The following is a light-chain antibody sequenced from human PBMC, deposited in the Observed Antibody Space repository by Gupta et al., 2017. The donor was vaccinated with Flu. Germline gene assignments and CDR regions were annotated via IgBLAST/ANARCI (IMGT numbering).Light chain of an antibody. CDR1: SSDVGDYNY. Sequence: QSALPQPASLSGSPGQSITLPCSGTSSDVGDYNYVSWYQQHPAKAPKVMIYEVSHRPSGVSDRFSGSRSGNTAYLTISGLQADDEADYFCSSFSSSSTLVFGGGTKLTVL. CDR2: EVS. V-gene: IGLV2-14*01. J-gene: IGLJ3*02. CDR3: SSFSSSSTLV.